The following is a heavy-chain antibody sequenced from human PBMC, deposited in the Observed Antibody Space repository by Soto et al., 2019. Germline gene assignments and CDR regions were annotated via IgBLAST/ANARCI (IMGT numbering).Heavy chain of an antibody. D-gene: IGHD2-2*01. CDR1: GGTFSSYA. CDR3: ARIVLGYCSSTSCFRNYYYGMDV. Sequence: QVQLVQSGAEVKKPGSSVKVSCKASGGTFSSYAISWVRQAPGQGLEWMGGIIPIFGTANYAQKFQGRVTITADESTSTAYMELSSLRSEDTAVYYCARIVLGYCSSTSCFRNYYYGMDVWGQGTTVTVSS. J-gene: IGHJ6*02. CDR2: IIPIFGTA. V-gene: IGHV1-69*01.